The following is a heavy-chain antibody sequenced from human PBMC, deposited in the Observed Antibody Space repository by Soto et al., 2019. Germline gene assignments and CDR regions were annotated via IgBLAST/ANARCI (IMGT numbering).Heavy chain of an antibody. CDR1: GFSFSHYW. D-gene: IGHD3-10*01. CDR2: ISPDGRTT. V-gene: IGHV3-74*01. J-gene: IGHJ4*02. Sequence: LRLSCAASGFSFSHYWVHWVRQAPGKGLVWVSRISPDGRTTTYADSVKGRFTISRDNAKSTLYLQMNSLTVEDGAVYYCADSWLPTSYWGPGTLVTVSS. CDR3: ADSWLPTSY.